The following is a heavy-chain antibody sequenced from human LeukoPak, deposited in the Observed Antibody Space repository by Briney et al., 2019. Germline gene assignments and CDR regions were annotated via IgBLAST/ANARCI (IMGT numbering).Heavy chain of an antibody. D-gene: IGHD2-2*01. CDR3: AKDIVVVPAAFDY. CDR1: GFTFSSYA. V-gene: IGHV3-23*01. CDR2: ISATGYTP. Sequence: PGGSLRLSCAASGFTFSSYAMHWVRQAPGKGLEWVSGISATGYTPYYADSVKGRFTISRDNSKNTLYLQMNSLRAEDTAVYYCAKDIVVVPAAFDYWGQGTLVTVSS. J-gene: IGHJ4*02.